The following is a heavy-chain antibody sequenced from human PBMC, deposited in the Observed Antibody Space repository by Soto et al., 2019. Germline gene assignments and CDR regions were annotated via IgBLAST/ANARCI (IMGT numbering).Heavy chain of an antibody. CDR2: ISYDGSNK. CDR3: ARGGDSYYDSSGYYLLDY. Sequence: PGGSLRLSCAASGFTFSSYAMHWVRQAPGKGLEWVAVISYDGSNKYYADSVKGRFTISRDNSKNTLYLQMNSLRAEDTAVYYCARGGDSYYDSSGYYLLDYWGQGTLVTVSS. CDR1: GFTFSSYA. D-gene: IGHD3-22*01. V-gene: IGHV3-30-3*01. J-gene: IGHJ4*02.